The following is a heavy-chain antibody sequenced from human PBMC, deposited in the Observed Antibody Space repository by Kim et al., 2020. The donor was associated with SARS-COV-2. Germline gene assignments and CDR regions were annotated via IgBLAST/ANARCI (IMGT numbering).Heavy chain of an antibody. D-gene: IGHD3-10*01. J-gene: IGHJ4*02. CDR2: ISYSGST. V-gene: IGHV4-31*03. CDR3: AREGFGKLVGLLDY. Sequence: SETLSLTCTVSGVSITSGGYYWSWIRQHPGKGLEWIGYISYSGSTYYNPSLKSRVSISVDTSKNQFSLKLSSVTVADTAKYYCAREGFGKLVGLLDYWGQGTLVTVSS. CDR1: GVSITSGGYY.